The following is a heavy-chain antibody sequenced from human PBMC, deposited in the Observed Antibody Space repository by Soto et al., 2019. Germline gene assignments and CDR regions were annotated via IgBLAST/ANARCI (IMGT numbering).Heavy chain of an antibody. CDR2: ILDDGSNK. J-gene: IGHJ4*02. CDR1: GFTFSSYG. Sequence: GGSLRLSCAASGFTFSSYGMHWVRQAPGKGLEWVAVILDDGSNKYYADSVKGRFTISRDNSKNTLYLQMNSLRAEDMAVYYCAKDIPVETGPQTQNYWGQGTLVTVSS. CDR3: AKDIPVETGPQTQNY. V-gene: IGHV3-30*18. D-gene: IGHD5-18*01.